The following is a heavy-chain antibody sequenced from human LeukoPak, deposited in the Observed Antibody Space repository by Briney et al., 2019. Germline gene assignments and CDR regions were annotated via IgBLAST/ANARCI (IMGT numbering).Heavy chain of an antibody. D-gene: IGHD3-22*01. V-gene: IGHV3-74*01. Sequence: GGSLRLSCAASGFTFSSYWMHWVRQAPGKGLVWVSRISSDASSTSYADSVKGRFTISRDNAENTLFLQMNSLTADDTAVYYCARARGHHYDSFDYWGQGTLVTISS. CDR1: GFTFSSYW. CDR2: ISSDASST. J-gene: IGHJ4*02. CDR3: ARARGHHYDSFDY.